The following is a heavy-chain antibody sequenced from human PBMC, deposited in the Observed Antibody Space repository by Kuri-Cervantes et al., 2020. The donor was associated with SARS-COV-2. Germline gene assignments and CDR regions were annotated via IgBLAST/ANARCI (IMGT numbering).Heavy chain of an antibody. V-gene: IGHV4-34*01. CDR1: GFSLTRYG. J-gene: IGHJ4*02. D-gene: IGHD6-13*01. CDR2: INHSGST. CDR3: ASCDSSSWYYFDY. Sequence: VKLQQSGPGLVQPSQSLSITCTVSGFSLTRYGVHWVRQSPGKGLEWIGEINHSGSTNYNPSLKSRVTISVDTSKNQFSLKLSSVTAADTAVYYCASCDSSSWYYFDYWGQGTLVTVSS.